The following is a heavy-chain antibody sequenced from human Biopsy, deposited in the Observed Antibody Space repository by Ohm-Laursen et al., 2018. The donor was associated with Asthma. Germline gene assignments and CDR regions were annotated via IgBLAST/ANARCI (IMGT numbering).Heavy chain of an antibody. CDR3: ARAGQCSSASCYNPGWFDP. V-gene: IGHV4-34*01. D-gene: IGHD2-2*01. J-gene: IGHJ5*02. CDR2: INHSGST. Sequence: SETLPLTCAVYGGSFSGYYWSWIRQPPGKGLEWIGEINHSGSTKYNPSLKSRVTISVDTSKNQFSLKLSSVTAADTAVYYCARAGQCSSASCYNPGWFDPWGQGTLVTVSS. CDR1: GGSFSGYY.